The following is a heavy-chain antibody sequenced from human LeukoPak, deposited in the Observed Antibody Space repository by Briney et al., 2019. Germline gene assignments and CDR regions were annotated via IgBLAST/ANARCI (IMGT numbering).Heavy chain of an antibody. V-gene: IGHV3-7*02. CDR2: IKEDGSDK. J-gene: IGHJ4*02. D-gene: IGHD3-22*01. CDR1: GFSFRSFW. Sequence: GGSLRLSCAASGFSFRSFWMSWVRQAPGKGLEWVASIKEDGSDKYYVESVKGRFTISRDNAKNTLYLQMNSLRAEDTAVYYCARSSATGDDYWGQGTLVTVSS. CDR3: ARSSATGDDY.